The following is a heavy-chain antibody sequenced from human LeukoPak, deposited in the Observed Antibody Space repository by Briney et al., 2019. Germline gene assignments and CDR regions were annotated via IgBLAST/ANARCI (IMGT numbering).Heavy chain of an antibody. CDR1: GGSLNSDDYY. CDR3: ARAYGSGSLTLDY. Sequence: SETLSLTCTVSGGSLNSDDYYWSWIRQSPGKGLEWIGYIYYSGSTYYNPSLKSRVAMSLDTSKNQFSLKLSSVTAADTAVYYCARAYGSGSLTLDYWGQGTLVTVSS. J-gene: IGHJ4*02. V-gene: IGHV4-30-4*01. D-gene: IGHD3-10*01. CDR2: IYYSGST.